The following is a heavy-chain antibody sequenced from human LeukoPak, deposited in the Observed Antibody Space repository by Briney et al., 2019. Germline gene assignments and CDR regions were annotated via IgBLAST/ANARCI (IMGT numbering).Heavy chain of an antibody. CDR3: AKDLYCSGGSCHDY. V-gene: IGHV3-30*18. CDR2: ISYDGSNK. D-gene: IGHD2-15*01. J-gene: IGHJ4*02. CDR1: GFTFSSYG. Sequence: GRSPRLSCAASGFTFSSYGMHWVRQAPGKGLEWVAVISYDGSNKYYADSVKGRFTISRDNSKNTLYLQMNSLRAEDTAVYYCAKDLYCSGGSCHDYWGQGTLVTVSS.